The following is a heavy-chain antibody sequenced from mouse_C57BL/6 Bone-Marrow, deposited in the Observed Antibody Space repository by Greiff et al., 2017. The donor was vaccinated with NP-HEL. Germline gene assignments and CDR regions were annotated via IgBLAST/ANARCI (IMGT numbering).Heavy chain of an antibody. V-gene: IGHV6-3*01. Sequence: EVHLVESGGGLVQPGGSMKLSCVASGFTFSNYWMNWVRQSPEKGLEWVAQIRLKSDNYATQYAESVKGRFTISRDDSKSSVYLQMNNLRAEDTGIYYCTEGDSNYVPAMDYWGQGTSVTVSS. CDR3: TEGDSNYVPAMDY. CDR2: IRLKSDNYAT. J-gene: IGHJ4*01. D-gene: IGHD2-5*01. CDR1: GFTFSNYW.